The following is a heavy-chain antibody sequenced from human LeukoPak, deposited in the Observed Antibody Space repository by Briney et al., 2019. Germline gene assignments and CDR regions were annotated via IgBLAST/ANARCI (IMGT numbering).Heavy chain of an antibody. CDR3: ARSGRDVDTAMAPNWFDP. D-gene: IGHD5-18*01. Sequence: SVKVSCKASGGTFSSYAISWVRQAPGQGLEWMGGIIPIFGTANYAQKFQGRVTITADESTSTAYMELSSLRSEDTAVYYCARSGRDVDTAMAPNWFDPWGQGTLVTVSS. J-gene: IGHJ5*02. V-gene: IGHV1-69*13. CDR2: IIPIFGTA. CDR1: GGTFSSYA.